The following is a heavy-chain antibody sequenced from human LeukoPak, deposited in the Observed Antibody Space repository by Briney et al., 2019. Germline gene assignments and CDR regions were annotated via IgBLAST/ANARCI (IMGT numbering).Heavy chain of an antibody. CDR3: ASATYCSSTSCYTGGYYYYYMDV. Sequence: ASVKVSCEASGRTFSSYTISWVRQAPGQGLEWMGRIIPILGIANYAQKFQGRVTITADKSTSTAYMELSSLRSEDTAVYYCASATYCSSTSCYTGGYYYYYMDVWGKGTTVTVSS. J-gene: IGHJ6*03. CDR1: GRTFSSYT. CDR2: IIPILGIA. D-gene: IGHD2-2*02. V-gene: IGHV1-69*02.